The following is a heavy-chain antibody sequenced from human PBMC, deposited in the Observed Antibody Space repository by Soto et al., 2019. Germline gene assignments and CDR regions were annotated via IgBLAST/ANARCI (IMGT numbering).Heavy chain of an antibody. CDR1: GFTFSIYE. J-gene: IGHJ4*02. V-gene: IGHV3-48*03. CDR3: ASQSRSSGYYFYVY. CDR2: ISSSGSTI. D-gene: IGHD3-22*01. Sequence: GGSLRLSCAASGFTFSIYEMNWVRHAPGKGLEWVSYISSSGSTIYYADSVKGRFTISRDNAKNSLYLQMNSLRAEDTAVYYCASQSRSSGYYFYVYWGQGTLVTVSS.